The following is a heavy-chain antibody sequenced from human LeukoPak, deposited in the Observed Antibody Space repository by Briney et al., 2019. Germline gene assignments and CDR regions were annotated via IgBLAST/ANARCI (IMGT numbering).Heavy chain of an antibody. CDR3: AKGASPPEY. V-gene: IGHV3-23*01. CDR1: GFTFDNYG. J-gene: IGHJ4*02. CDR2: IGSSGGTT. Sequence: GGSLRLSCAASGFTFDNYGMSWVRQAPGKGLEWISAIGSSGGTTFYADSVKGRFTIARDNSKNTLYLQMNSLRAEDTAVYYCAKGASPPEYWGQGTLVTVSS.